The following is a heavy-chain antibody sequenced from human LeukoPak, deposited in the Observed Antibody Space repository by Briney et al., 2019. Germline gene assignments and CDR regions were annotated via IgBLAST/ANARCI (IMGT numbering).Heavy chain of an antibody. CDR3: ARRAI. Sequence: PGGSLRLSCAASGFNFSTYVMNWVRQAPGKGLEWISYITGNSATIYYADSVRGRFTISRDNAKNSVYLEMNSLREEDTAVYYCARRAIWGKGSTVIVSS. CDR1: GFNFSTYV. CDR2: ITGNSATI. J-gene: IGHJ6*04. V-gene: IGHV3-48*02.